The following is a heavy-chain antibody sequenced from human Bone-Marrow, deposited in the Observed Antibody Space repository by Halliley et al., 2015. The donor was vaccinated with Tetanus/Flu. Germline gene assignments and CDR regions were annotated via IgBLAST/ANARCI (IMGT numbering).Heavy chain of an antibody. D-gene: IGHD3-22*01. CDR2: IFPGDSET. Sequence: QLVQSGAEVKEPGESLKISCKGSGYRFSDYWIDWVRQKPGQGLESMGIIFPGDSETRYGPSFQGQVTISADTSMSTAYLQWSSPKASDSGIYFRAGRQGIVVSDDNSYYGFDAWGQGTPVPV. J-gene: IGHJ6*02. CDR3: AGRQGIVVSDDNSYYGFDA. V-gene: IGHV5-51*01. CDR1: GYRFSDYW.